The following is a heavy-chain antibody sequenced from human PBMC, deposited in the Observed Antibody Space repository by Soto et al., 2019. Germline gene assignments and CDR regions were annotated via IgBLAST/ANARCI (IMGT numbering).Heavy chain of an antibody. CDR1: GGTFSSYT. J-gene: IGHJ4*02. D-gene: IGHD2-15*01. Sequence: ASVKVSCKASGGTFSSYTISWVRQAPGQGLEWMGRIIPILGIANYAQKFQGRVTITADKSTSTAYMELSSLRSEDTAVYYCARQVYCSGGSCYSGDYWGQGTLVTVSS. CDR3: ARQVYCSGGSCYSGDY. CDR2: IIPILGIA. V-gene: IGHV1-69*02.